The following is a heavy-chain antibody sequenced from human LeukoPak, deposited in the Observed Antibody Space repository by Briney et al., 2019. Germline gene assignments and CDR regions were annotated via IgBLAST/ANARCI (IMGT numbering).Heavy chain of an antibody. V-gene: IGHV3-48*03. CDR3: ARSPGPKAF. Sequence: PGGSLRLSCVVSGFTFSDYEMNWVRQAPGKGLEWVSFISSSGSTIYYADSLKGRFTISRDNAKNSLYLQMNSLRAEDTAVYYCARSPGPKAFWGQGTLVTVS. CDR1: GFTFSDYE. CDR2: ISSSGSTI. J-gene: IGHJ4*02.